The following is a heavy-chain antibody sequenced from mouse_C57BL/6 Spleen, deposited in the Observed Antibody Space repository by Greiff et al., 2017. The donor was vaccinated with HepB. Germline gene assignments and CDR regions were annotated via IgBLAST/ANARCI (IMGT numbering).Heavy chain of an antibody. CDR2: IDPETGGT. J-gene: IGHJ3*01. V-gene: IGHV1-15*01. CDR3: TRDLWFAY. Sequence: SGAELVRPGASVTLSCKASGYTFTDYEMHWVKQTPVHGLEWIGAIDPETGGTAYNQKFKGKAILTADKSSSTAYMELRSLTSEDSAVYYCTRDLWFAYWGQGTLVTVSA. CDR1: GYTFTDYE.